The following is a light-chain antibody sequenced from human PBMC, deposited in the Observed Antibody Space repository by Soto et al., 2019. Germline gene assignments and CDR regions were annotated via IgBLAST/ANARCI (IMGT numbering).Light chain of an antibody. J-gene: IGKJ4*01. CDR2: DAS. CDR1: QSVSRH. Sequence: EIVLTQSPATLSLSPGERATLSGRASQSVSRHLAWYQQKPGQAPRLLIYDASNRATGIPARFSGSGSGTDFTLTISSLEPEDFAVYYCQQRNNWPPVTFGGGTKVEIK. CDR3: QQRNNWPPVT. V-gene: IGKV3-11*01.